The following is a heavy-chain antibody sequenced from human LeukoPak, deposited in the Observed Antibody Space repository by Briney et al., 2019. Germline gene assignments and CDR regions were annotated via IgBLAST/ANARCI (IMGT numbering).Heavy chain of an antibody. CDR2: INPNSGGT. CDR1: GYTFTGYY. J-gene: IGHJ5*02. CDR3: ARVDFYGDYVNWFDP. Sequence: ASVKVSCKASGYTFTGYYMHWVRQAPGQGLEWMGWINPNSGGTNYAQKFQGRVTMTRDTSISTAYMELSRLRSDDTAVYYCARVDFYGDYVNWFDPWGQGTLVTVSS. V-gene: IGHV1-2*02. D-gene: IGHD4-17*01.